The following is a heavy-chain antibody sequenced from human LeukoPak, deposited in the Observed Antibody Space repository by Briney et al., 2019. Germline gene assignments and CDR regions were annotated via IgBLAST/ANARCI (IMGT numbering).Heavy chain of an antibody. CDR2: ISSNGGST. CDR1: GFTFSSYA. J-gene: IGHJ4*02. V-gene: IGHV3-64D*06. CDR3: VKDVEITMVRGTDLDY. D-gene: IGHD3-10*01. Sequence: PGGSLRLSCSASGFTFSSYAMHWVRQAPGKGLEYVSAISSNGGSTYYADSVKGRFTISRDNSKNTLYLQMSSLRAEDTAVYYCVKDVEITMVRGTDLDYWGQGTLVTVPS.